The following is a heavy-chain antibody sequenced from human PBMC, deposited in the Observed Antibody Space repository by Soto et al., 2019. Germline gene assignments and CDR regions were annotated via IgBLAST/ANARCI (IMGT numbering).Heavy chain of an antibody. D-gene: IGHD6-13*01. CDR2: ISGYSANT. CDR3: ARASGAAAGPLRRYDY. V-gene: IGHV1-18*04. CDR1: GYTFTSDG. J-gene: IGHJ4*02. Sequence: ASVKVSCKASGYTFTSDGISWVRQAPGQGLEWMGWISGYSANTNYAQNLQGRVTVTTDTSTSTAYMELRSLRSDDTAFYYCARASGAAAGPLRRYDYWGQGTLVTVSS.